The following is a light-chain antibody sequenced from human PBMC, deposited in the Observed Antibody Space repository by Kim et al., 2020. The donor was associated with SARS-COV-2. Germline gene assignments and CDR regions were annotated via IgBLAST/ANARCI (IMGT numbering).Light chain of an antibody. Sequence: RVMTQSPGTLSVSPGERATLSCRASQSVGVNLAWYQHKPGQAPRLLIYGASTRATGVPARFSGSGSGTEFALTISSLQSEDFAFYYCQQYDTYFTWTFCQRTKLEI. CDR1: QSVGVN. V-gene: IGKV3-15*01. CDR3: QQYDTYFTWT. J-gene: IGKJ1*01. CDR2: GAS.